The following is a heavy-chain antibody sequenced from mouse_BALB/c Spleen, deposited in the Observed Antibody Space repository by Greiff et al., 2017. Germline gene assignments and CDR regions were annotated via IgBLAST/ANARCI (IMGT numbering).Heavy chain of an antibody. CDR3: ARRDHDYDWFAY. Sequence: EVQVVESGGGLVQPGGSLKLSCAASGFTFSSYTMSWVRQTPEKRLEWVAYISNGGGSTYYPDTVKGRFTISRDNAKNTLYLQMSSLKSEDTAMYYCARRDHDYDWFAYWGQGTLVTVSA. J-gene: IGHJ3*01. V-gene: IGHV5-12-2*01. D-gene: IGHD1-2*01. CDR2: ISNGGGST. CDR1: GFTFSSYT.